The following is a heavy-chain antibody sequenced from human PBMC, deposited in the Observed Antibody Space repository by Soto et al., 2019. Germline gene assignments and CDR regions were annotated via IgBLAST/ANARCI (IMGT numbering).Heavy chain of an antibody. J-gene: IGHJ6*03. CDR1: GDSISRGGYY. Sequence: QVQLQESGPGLVKPSQTLSLTCTVSGDSISRGGYYWSWIRQHPGKGLEWIGYIYYSGGTYYNPSLKSRVTRAVDTSENQFSLRLSSVTAADTAVYYCARKDSGYADYMDVWGKGTTVTVSS. CDR3: ARKDSGYADYMDV. D-gene: IGHD5-12*01. CDR2: IYYSGGT. V-gene: IGHV4-31*03.